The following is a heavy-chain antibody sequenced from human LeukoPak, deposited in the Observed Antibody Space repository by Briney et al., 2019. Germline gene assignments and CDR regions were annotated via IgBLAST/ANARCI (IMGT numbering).Heavy chain of an antibody. V-gene: IGHV3-9*01. CDR3: AKEMVRGVIIIGRGMDV. J-gene: IGHJ6*02. D-gene: IGHD3-10*01. Sequence: GRSLRLSCAASGFTFDDFAMHWVRQAPGKGLEWVSGISGNSGTIGYADSVKGRFTISRDNDKNSLYLQMSSLRAEDTALYYCAKEMVRGVIIIGRGMDVWGQGTMVTVSS. CDR1: GFTFDDFA. CDR2: ISGNSGTI.